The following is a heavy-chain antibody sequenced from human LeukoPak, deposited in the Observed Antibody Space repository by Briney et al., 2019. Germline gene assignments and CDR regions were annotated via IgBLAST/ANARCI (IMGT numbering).Heavy chain of an antibody. Sequence: PSETLSLTCTVSGGSISSSSYYWGWIRQPPGKGLEWIGSIYYSGSTYYNPSLKSRVTISVDTSKNQFSLKLSSVTAADTAVYYCARLERLAFDYWGQGTLVTVSS. V-gene: IGHV4-39*07. CDR3: ARLERLAFDY. CDR1: GGSISSSSYY. J-gene: IGHJ4*02. D-gene: IGHD6-25*01. CDR2: IYYSGST.